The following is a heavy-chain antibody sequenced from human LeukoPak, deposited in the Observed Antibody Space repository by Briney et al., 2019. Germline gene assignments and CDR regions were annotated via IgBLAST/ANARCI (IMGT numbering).Heavy chain of an antibody. D-gene: IGHD5-24*01. CDR1: GGSINSYY. J-gene: IGHJ4*02. Sequence: SETLSLTCTVSGGSINSYYWSWIRQPPGKGLEWIGYIYYSGSTNYNPSLKSRVTISVDTSKNQFSLKLSSVTAADTAVYYCARIPPVEMVRFDYWGQGTLVTVSS. CDR3: ARIPPVEMVRFDY. V-gene: IGHV4-59*08. CDR2: IYYSGST.